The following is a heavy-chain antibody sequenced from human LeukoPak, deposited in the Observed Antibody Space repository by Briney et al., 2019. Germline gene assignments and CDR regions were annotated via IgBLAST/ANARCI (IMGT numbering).Heavy chain of an antibody. CDR1: GFTVSSNS. D-gene: IGHD4/OR15-4a*01. J-gene: IGHJ4*02. Sequence: GGSLRLSCAASGFTVSSNSMSWVRQAPGKGLEWVSFIYSDNTHYSDSVKGRFTISRDNSKNTLYLQMSSLRAEDTAVYYCARRAGAYSHPYDYWDQGTLVTVSS. CDR3: ARRAGAYSHPYDY. V-gene: IGHV3-53*01. CDR2: IYSDNT.